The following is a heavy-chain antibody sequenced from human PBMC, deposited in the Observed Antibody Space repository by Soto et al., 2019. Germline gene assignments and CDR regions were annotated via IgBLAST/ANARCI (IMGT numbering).Heavy chain of an antibody. D-gene: IGHD2-15*01. J-gene: IGHJ4*02. Sequence: EMQLLESGAGLVQPGGSLKLSSAASGFTFSNYAMSWVREAPGKGLEWVSTISGRGGNTYYADSVKGRFTISRDNSRNTLYLQMDSLRVEDSAVYSCAKAGCSGGTCYLYYFDYWGQGALVTVSS. CDR1: GFTFSNYA. CDR3: AKAGCSGGTCYLYYFDY. V-gene: IGHV3-23*01. CDR2: ISGRGGNT.